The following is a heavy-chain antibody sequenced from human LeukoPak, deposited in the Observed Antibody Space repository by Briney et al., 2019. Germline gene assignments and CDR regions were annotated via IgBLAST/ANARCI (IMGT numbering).Heavy chain of an antibody. J-gene: IGHJ5*01. CDR2: ISGTGGAT. D-gene: IGHD2-21*01. V-gene: IGHV3-23*01. CDR1: GFSFRNYA. Sequence: LSGGSLRLSCVASGFSFRNYAMSWVRQAPGKGLQWVSQISGTGGATWYAGFARDRFTISRDNSKKTLYLQMSGLRVEDTAMYYCVKDPRDTYGTNWFVSWGQGTLLIVSS. CDR3: VKDPRDTYGTNWFVS.